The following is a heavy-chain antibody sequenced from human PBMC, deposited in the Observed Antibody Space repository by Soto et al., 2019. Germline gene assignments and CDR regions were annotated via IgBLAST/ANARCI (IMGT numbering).Heavy chain of an antibody. CDR3: ARGDYFDRRFDY. CDR2: IKQDESEK. Sequence: WGSLRLSCEASGFTCSSYWMSWVRQAPGKGLEWVATIKQDESEKYYVDSVKGRFTVSRDNAKNSLYLQMNSLRAEDTAVYYCARGDYFDRRFDYWGQGALVTVSS. D-gene: IGHD3-22*01. J-gene: IGHJ4*02. CDR1: GFTCSSYW. V-gene: IGHV3-7*01.